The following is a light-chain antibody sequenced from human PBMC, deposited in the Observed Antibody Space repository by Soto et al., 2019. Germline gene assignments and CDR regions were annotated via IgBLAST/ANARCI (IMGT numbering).Light chain of an antibody. CDR3: QQYVSSVT. J-gene: IGKJ1*01. V-gene: IGKV3-20*01. CDR1: QSVDSAF. Sequence: EIVLTQSPGSLSLSLGERATLSCRASQSVDSAFFAWYQQKPGQPPRLLIHGASRRATGIPDRFSGSGSGPDFSLTISRLEPEHVAVYYCQQYVSSVTFGRGTMVGI. CDR2: GAS.